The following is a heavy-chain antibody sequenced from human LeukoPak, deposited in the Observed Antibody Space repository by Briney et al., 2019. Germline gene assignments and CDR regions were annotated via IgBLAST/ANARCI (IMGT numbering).Heavy chain of an antibody. J-gene: IGHJ4*02. Sequence: PSETLSLTCAVYGGSFSGYYWSWIRQPPGKGLEWIGEINHSGSTNYNPSLKSRVTISVDTSKNQFSLKLSSVTAADTAVYYCARDSGSYKLNFRWEMNFDYWGQGTLVTVSS. CDR3: ARDSGSYKLNFRWEMNFDY. D-gene: IGHD1-26*01. CDR1: GGSFSGYY. V-gene: IGHV4-34*01. CDR2: INHSGST.